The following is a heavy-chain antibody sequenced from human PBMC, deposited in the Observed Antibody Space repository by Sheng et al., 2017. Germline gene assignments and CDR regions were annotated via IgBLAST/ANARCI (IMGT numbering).Heavy chain of an antibody. V-gene: IGHV3-30*04. D-gene: IGHD5-18*01. Sequence: QVQLVESGGGVVQPGRSLRLSCAASGFTFSNYAMHWVRQAPGKGLEWVAVISYDTNNKFYADSVKGRFTISRDNSKNTLYLQMNSLRGEDTAVYYCARDLTYNYAEPDYWGQGTLVTVSS. CDR3: ARDLTYNYAEPDY. CDR2: ISYDTNNK. CDR1: GFTFSNYA. J-gene: IGHJ4*02.